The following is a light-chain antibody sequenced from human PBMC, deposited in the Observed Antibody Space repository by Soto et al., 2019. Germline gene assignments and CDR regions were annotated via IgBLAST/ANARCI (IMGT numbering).Light chain of an antibody. Sequence: DIQMTQSPSTLSASVGDRVTITCRASERISSWLAWYQQTPGKAPKLLIYDASSLGSGVPSRFSGSGSGTEFTLTISSLQPDDFATYYCQQYKSYRTFGPGTKVEIK. CDR2: DAS. CDR3: QQYKSYRT. V-gene: IGKV1-5*01. J-gene: IGKJ1*01. CDR1: ERISSW.